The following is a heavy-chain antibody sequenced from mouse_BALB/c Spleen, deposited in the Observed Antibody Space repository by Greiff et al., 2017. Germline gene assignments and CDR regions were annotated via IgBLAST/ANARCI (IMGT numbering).Heavy chain of an antibody. J-gene: IGHJ3*01. CDR3: TRDEKAFAY. V-gene: IGHV5-6-4*01. Sequence: EVKLMESGGGLVKPGGSLKLSCAASGFTFSSYTMSWVRQTPEKRLEWVATISSGGSYTYYPDSVKGRFTISRDNAKNTLYLQMSSLKSEDTAMYYCTRDEKAFAYWGQGTLVTVSA. CDR2: ISSGGSYT. CDR1: GFTFSSYT. D-gene: IGHD3-2*02.